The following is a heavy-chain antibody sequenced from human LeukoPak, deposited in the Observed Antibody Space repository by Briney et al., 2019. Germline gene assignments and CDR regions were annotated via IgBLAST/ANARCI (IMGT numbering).Heavy chain of an antibody. V-gene: IGHV1-18*01. CDR3: AGGGLWFGELPFDP. D-gene: IGHD3-10*01. CDR2: INAYNGDT. Sequence: ASMMVSCKASDYTFPTYGISWVRQAPGQGLEWMGWINAYNGDTNYAQKFQGRVTMTTDTSTSTAYMELRSLRSDDTAVYYCAGGGLWFGELPFDPWGQGTLVTVSS. CDR1: DYTFPTYG. J-gene: IGHJ5*02.